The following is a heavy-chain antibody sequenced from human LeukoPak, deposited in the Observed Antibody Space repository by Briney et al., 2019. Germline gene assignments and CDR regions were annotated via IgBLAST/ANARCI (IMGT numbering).Heavy chain of an antibody. CDR3: ARRGVGYCSSTSCHRYNWFDP. CDR1: GYTFTSYG. CDR2: MNPNSGNT. J-gene: IGHJ5*02. V-gene: IGHV1-8*02. D-gene: IGHD2-2*01. Sequence: ASVKVSCKASGYTFTSYGISWVRQATGQGLEWMGWMNPNSGNTGYAQKFQGRVTMTRNTSISTAYMELSSLRSEDTAVYYCARRGVGYCSSTSCHRYNWFDPWGQGTLVTVSS.